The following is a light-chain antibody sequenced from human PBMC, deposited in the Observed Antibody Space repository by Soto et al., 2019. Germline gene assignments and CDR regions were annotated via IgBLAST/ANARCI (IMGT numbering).Light chain of an antibody. V-gene: IGLV2-23*02. CDR1: SSDVGLYNL. J-gene: IGLJ1*01. Sequence: QSVLPQPASVSGSPGQSITISCTGTSSDVGLYNLVSWYQHHPGKAPKLMIHEVSKRPSGVSSRFSGSKSGNTASLTISGLQAEEEADYYCCSYAGGSTYVFGTGTKLTVL. CDR3: CSYAGGSTYV. CDR2: EVS.